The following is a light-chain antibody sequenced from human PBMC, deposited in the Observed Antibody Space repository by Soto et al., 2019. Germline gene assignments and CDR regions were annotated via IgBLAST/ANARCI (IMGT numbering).Light chain of an antibody. Sequence: QSVLTQTPSVSGAPGQKITMSCTGSRSNIGAGYDVHWYQQVPGAAPRLLIYADNNRPSGVPDRFSASKSGTSASLAITGLQGEDEANYFCQSYATSLSGVIFGAGTKVTVL. CDR3: QSYATSLSGVI. CDR2: ADN. J-gene: IGLJ2*01. CDR1: RSNIGAGYD. V-gene: IGLV1-40*01.